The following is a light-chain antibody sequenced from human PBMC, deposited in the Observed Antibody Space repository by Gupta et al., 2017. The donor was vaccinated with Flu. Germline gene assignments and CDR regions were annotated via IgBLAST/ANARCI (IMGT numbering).Light chain of an antibody. V-gene: IGLV2-14*01. CDR3: SSYSSSPTPLV. Sequence: QSALTQPASMSGSPGQSITISCSGSRSDIGAYIFVSWYQQHPDRAPKLLIYEVNKRPSGVSHRFSGSKSGDTAPLTISGLQADDEADYYCSSYSSSPTPLVFGTGTKVTVL. CDR2: EVN. CDR1: RSDIGAYIF. J-gene: IGLJ1*01.